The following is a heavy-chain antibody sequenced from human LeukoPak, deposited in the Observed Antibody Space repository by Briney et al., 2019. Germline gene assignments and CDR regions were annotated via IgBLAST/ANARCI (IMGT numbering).Heavy chain of an antibody. CDR3: ARVRVAVAGTAPLGY. Sequence: GASVKVSCKASGYTXTGYYMHWVQQAPGQGLEWMGWINPNSGGTNYAQKFQGRVTMTRDTSISTAYMELSRLRSDDTAVYYCARVRVAVAGTAPLGYWGQGTLVTVSS. CDR2: INPNSGGT. V-gene: IGHV1-2*02. J-gene: IGHJ4*02. CDR1: GYTXTGYY. D-gene: IGHD6-19*01.